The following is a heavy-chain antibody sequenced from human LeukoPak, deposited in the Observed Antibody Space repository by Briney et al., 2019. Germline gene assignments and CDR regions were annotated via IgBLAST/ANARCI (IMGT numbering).Heavy chain of an antibody. V-gene: IGHV3-11*01. CDR1: GFTFSDYY. J-gene: IGHJ5*02. D-gene: IGHD6-13*01. CDR3: ARASTYSSSWLSFDP. CDR2: ISSSGSTI. Sequence: GGSLRLSCAASGFTFSDYYMSWIRQAPGKGLEWVSYISSSGSTIYYADSVKGRFTISRDNAKNSLYLQMNSLRAEDTAVYYCARASTYSSSWLSFDPWGQGTLVTVSS.